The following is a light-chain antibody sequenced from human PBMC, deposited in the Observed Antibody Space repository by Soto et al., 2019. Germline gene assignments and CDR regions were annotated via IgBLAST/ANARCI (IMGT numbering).Light chain of an antibody. V-gene: IGKV2-30*01. CDR2: KVS. CDR1: QSLVYSDGDTY. CDR3: MQVTYWPLT. Sequence: DVVMTQSPLSLPVTLGQPASISCKSSQSLVYSDGDTYLSWFQQRPGQSPRRLIYKVSKRDSGIPDKFSGSGSGNDCTLKISMVEDEDVSVYFCMQVTYWPLTFGGGTKVEIK. J-gene: IGKJ4*01.